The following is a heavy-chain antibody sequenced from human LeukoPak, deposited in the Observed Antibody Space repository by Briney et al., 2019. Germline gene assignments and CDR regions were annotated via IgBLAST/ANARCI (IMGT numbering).Heavy chain of an antibody. J-gene: IGHJ4*02. CDR1: GLTFSSYA. D-gene: IGHD3-10*01. V-gene: IGHV3-23*01. CDR2: ISGSGGST. Sequence: PGGSLRLSCAASGLTFSSYAMSWVRQAPGKGLEWVSAISGSGGSTYYADSVKGRFTISRDNSKNTLYLQMNSLRAEDTAVYYCAKIWFRELLSPFDYWGQGTLVTVSS. CDR3: AKIWFRELLSPFDY.